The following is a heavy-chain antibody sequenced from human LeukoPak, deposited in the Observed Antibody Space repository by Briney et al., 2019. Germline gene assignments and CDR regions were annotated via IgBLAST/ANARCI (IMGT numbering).Heavy chain of an antibody. D-gene: IGHD6-13*01. J-gene: IGHJ4*02. CDR1: GFTFSSYW. CDR2: IKQDGSEK. CDR3: ARGSSSWDY. V-gene: IGHV3-7*01. Sequence: GGSLRLSCAASGFTFSSYWVSWVRQAPGKGLEWVANIKQDGSEKYYVDSVKGRFTISRDNAKNSLYLQMNSLRAEDTAVYYCARGSSSWDYWGQGTLVTVSS.